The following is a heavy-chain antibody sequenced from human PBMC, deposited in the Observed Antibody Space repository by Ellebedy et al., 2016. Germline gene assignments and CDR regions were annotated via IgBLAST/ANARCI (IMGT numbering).Heavy chain of an antibody. CDR3: ARRDYGGNVRWFDP. Sequence: SETLSLTCTVSGGSISNYYWSWIRQPPGKGLEWIGYIYNTGNAKYNPSLQSRVTISGDSSKNLFFLNLTSVSAADTAVYYCARRDYGGNVRWFDPWGQGILVTVSS. D-gene: IGHD4-23*01. J-gene: IGHJ5*02. CDR1: GGSISNYY. V-gene: IGHV4-59*08. CDR2: IYNTGNA.